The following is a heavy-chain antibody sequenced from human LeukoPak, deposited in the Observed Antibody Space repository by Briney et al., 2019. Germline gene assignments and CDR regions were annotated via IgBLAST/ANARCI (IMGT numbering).Heavy chain of an antibody. CDR3: AINYGSGSYSGKDYFDY. Sequence: GGSLRLSCAASGFTFSSYSMNWVRQAPGKGLEWVSSISSSSSYIYYADSVKGRFTISRDNAKNSLYLQMNSLRAEDTAVYYCAINYGSGSYSGKDYFDYWGQGTLVTVSS. CDR2: ISSSSSYI. D-gene: IGHD3-10*01. J-gene: IGHJ4*02. CDR1: GFTFSSYS. V-gene: IGHV3-21*01.